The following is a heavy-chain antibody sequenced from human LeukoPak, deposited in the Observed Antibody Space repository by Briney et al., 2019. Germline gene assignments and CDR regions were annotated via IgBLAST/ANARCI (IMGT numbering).Heavy chain of an antibody. Sequence: GASVKVSCKASGYTFTSYDINWVRQATGQGLEWMGWMNPNSGNTGYAQKFQGRVTMTRNTSISTAYMELSSLRSEDTAVYYCAMSSEDIVVVPAANWGQGTLVTVSS. CDR1: GYTFTSYD. CDR2: MNPNSGNT. CDR3: AMSSEDIVVVPAAN. J-gene: IGHJ4*02. V-gene: IGHV1-8*01. D-gene: IGHD2-2*01.